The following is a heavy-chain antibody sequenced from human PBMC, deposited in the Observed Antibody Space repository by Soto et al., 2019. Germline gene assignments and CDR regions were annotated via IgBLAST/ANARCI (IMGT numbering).Heavy chain of an antibody. V-gene: IGHV4-59*12. CDR3: ARVRGGYNCYDSRAHLFDF. CDR2: IYYSGST. J-gene: IGHJ3*01. D-gene: IGHD5-12*01. CDR1: GGSISSYY. Sequence: SETLSLTCTVSGGSISSYYRRWIRQPPGKGLEWIGYIYYSGSTNYNPSLKSRVTISVDTSKNQSSLKLSSVTAADTAVYYCARVRGGYNCYDSRAHLFDFWGQGTSDTGS.